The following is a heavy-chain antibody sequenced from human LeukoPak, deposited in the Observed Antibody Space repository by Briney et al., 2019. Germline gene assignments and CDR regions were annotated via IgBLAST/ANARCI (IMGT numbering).Heavy chain of an antibody. J-gene: IGHJ6*02. CDR1: GFTVSSNY. D-gene: IGHD6-13*01. CDR2: IYSGGST. V-gene: IGHV3-66*01. Sequence: GGSLRLSCAASGFTVSSNYMSWVRQAPGKGLEWVSVIYSGGSTYYADSVKGRFTISRDNSKNTLYFQMNSLRTEDTAVYYCARDRRIAAAGTLSYYYGMDVWSQGTTVTVSS. CDR3: ARDRRIAAAGTLSYYYGMDV.